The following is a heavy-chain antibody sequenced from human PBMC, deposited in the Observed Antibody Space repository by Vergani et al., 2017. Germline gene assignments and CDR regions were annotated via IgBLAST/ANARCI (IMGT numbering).Heavy chain of an antibody. V-gene: IGHV3-38-3*01. J-gene: IGHJ4*02. Sequence: EVQLVESRGVLVQPGGSLRLSCAASGFTVSSNEMSWVRQAPGKGLEWVSSISGGSTYYADSRKGRFTISRDNSKNSLYLQMRSLSFDDTAVYYCANEGSANRIRGWLDHWGQGALVTVSS. CDR3: ANEGSANRIRGWLDH. CDR2: ISGGST. CDR1: GFTVSSNE. D-gene: IGHD3-10*01.